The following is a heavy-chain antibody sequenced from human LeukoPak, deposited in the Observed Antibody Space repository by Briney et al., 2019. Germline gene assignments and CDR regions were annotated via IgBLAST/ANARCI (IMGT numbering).Heavy chain of an antibody. CDR3: ARGGVVGAINYFDY. Sequence: PGGSLRLSCAASGFSFSKYGMNWVRQAPGKGLEWVSFISSGRTFMFYADSVKGRFTISRDNSKNTLNLQMNSLRAEDTAVYYCARGGVVGAINYFDYWGQGTLVTVSS. CDR1: GFSFSKYG. V-gene: IGHV3-21*01. CDR2: ISSGRTFM. D-gene: IGHD1-26*01. J-gene: IGHJ4*02.